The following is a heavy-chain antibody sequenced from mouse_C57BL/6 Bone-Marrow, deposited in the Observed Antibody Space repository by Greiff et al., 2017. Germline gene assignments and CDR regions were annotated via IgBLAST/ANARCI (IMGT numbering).Heavy chain of an antibody. CDR1: GYTFPDYY. CDR2: INPYNGGT. V-gene: IGHV1-19*01. J-gene: IGHJ4*01. CDR3: ARGGGAMDY. Sequence: VQLQQSGPVLVKPGASVKMSCKASGYTFPDYYMNWVKQSHGKSLEWIGVINPYNGGTSYNQKFKGKATLTVDKSSSTAYMELNSLTAEDSAVYYCARGGGAMDYWGQGTSVTVSS.